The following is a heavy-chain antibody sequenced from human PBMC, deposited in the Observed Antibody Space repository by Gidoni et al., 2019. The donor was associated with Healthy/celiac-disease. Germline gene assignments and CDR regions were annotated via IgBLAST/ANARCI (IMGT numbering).Heavy chain of an antibody. J-gene: IGHJ4*02. D-gene: IGHD6-13*01. CDR1: GFTFSSYG. CDR2: IWYDGSNK. V-gene: IGHV3-33*01. CDR3: ARGTELVHSYQFDY. Sequence: QVQLVESGGGVVQPGRSLRLSCAASGFTFSSYGMHWVRQAPGKGLEWVAVIWYDGSNKYYADSVKGRFTISRDNSKNTLYLQMNSLRAEDTAVYYCARGTELVHSYQFDYWGQGTLVTVSS.